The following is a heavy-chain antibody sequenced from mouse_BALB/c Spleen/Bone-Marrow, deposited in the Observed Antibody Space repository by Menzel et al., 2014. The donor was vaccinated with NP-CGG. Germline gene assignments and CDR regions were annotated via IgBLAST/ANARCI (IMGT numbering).Heavy chain of an antibody. J-gene: IGHJ3*01. CDR3: TRGGRYDEVAY. CDR1: SYTSTDYA. CDR2: ISTYYGNA. Sequence: QVQLQQPGPERVRPGVSVKISCKGFSYTSTDYAMHWVKQSHAKSLEWIGVISTYYGNANYNQKFKGKATMTVDKSSSTAYMELARLTSEDSAVYYCTRGGRYDEVAYWGQGTLVTVSA. V-gene: IGHV1-67*01. D-gene: IGHD2-14*01.